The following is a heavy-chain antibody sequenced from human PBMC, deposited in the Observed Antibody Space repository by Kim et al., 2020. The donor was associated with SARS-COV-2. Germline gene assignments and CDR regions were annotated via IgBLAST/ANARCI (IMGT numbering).Heavy chain of an antibody. J-gene: IGHJ6*02. Sequence: SETLSLTCTVSGGSNSSYYWSWIRQPPGKGLEWIGYIYYSGSTNYNPSLKSRVTISVDTSKNQFSLKLSSVTAADTAVYYCARGYPASGYYSARYYYYGMDVWGQGTTVTVSS. CDR1: GGSNSSYY. D-gene: IGHD3-22*01. CDR3: ARGYPASGYYSARYYYYGMDV. V-gene: IGHV4-59*01. CDR2: IYYSGST.